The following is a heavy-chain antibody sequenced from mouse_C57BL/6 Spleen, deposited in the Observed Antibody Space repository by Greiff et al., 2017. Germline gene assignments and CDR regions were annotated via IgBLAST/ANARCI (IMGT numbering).Heavy chain of an antibody. D-gene: IGHD2-4*01. Sequence: EVKLMESGGGLVQPGGSMKLSCAASGFTFSDAWMDWVRQSPEKGLEWVAEIRNKANNHATYYAESVKGRFTISRDDSKSSVYLQMNSLRAEDTGIYYCTRGLRPYYFDYWGQGTTLTVSS. CDR1: GFTFSDAW. CDR3: TRGLRPYYFDY. J-gene: IGHJ2*01. CDR2: IRNKANNHAT. V-gene: IGHV6-6*01.